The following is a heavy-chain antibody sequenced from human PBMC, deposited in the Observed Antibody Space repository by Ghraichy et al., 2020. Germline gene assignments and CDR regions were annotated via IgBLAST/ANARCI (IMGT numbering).Heavy chain of an antibody. CDR3: ARAPVFTGYYYGMDV. J-gene: IGHJ6*02. CDR1: GFTFSSYS. D-gene: IGHD3-10*01. V-gene: IGHV3-48*02. Sequence: SCAASGFTFSSYSMNWVRQAPGKGLEWVSYISSSSSTIYYADSVKGRFTISRDNAKNSLYLQMNSLRDEDTAVYYCARAPVFTGYYYGMDVWGQGTTVTVSS. CDR2: ISSSSSTI.